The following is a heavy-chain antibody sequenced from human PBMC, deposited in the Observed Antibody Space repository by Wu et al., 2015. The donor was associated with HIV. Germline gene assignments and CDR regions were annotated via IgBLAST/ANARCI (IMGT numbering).Heavy chain of an antibody. Sequence: QVRLIQSGAEVKKPGASVKVSCKASGYTFTHYDINWVRQASGRGLEWMGWMNPNSGNTGYRQRFQGRVTMTRDNSITTAYMELRGLRSEDTAIYYCAVLYDVEGDKAILDHWGQGNSGHRLL. D-gene: IGHD3-16*01. V-gene: IGHV1-8*01. CDR2: MNPNSGNT. J-gene: IGHJ4*02. CDR3: AVLYDVEGDKAILDH. CDR1: GYTFTHYD.